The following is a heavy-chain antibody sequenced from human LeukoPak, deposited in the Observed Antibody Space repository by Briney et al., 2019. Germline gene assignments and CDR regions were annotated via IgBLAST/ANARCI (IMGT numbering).Heavy chain of an antibody. J-gene: IGHJ4*02. CDR2: IKSKKDGGTT. CDR3: STFADDGY. CDR1: GFTFSNAW. V-gene: IGHV3-15*01. Sequence: PGGSLRLSCAASGFTFSNAWMSSVRQPPGKGLEWVGRIKSKKDGGTTDYATPVKGRFTISRDDSKNTVYLQMNSLKTEDTALYYCSTFADDGYWGQGTLVTVSS. D-gene: IGHD3-16*01.